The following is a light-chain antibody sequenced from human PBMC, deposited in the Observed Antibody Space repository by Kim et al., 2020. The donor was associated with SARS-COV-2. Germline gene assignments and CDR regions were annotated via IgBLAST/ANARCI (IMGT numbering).Light chain of an antibody. J-gene: IGLJ1*01. V-gene: IGLV1-40*01. CDR1: SSNFGAGYS. Sequence: ITISCTGSSSNFGAGYSAHWYQQLPGTAPKLLIYNNNNRPSGVPDRFSGSKSGTSASLAITGLQAEDEAEYFCQSYDTSLNGFYVFGTGTNVTVL. CDR2: NNN. CDR3: QSYDTSLNGFYV.